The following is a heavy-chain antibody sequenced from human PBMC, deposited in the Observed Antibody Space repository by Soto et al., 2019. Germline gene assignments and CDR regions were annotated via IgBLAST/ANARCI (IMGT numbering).Heavy chain of an antibody. J-gene: IGHJ4*02. V-gene: IGHV3-48*01. Sequence: PGGSLRLSCAASGFTFSSYAMSWVRQAPGKGLEWVSDISSSGSSIYYADSVKGRFTISRDNAKNTLYLQMNSLRAEDTAVYYCARAILRPYYFDYWGPGALVTVAS. CDR2: ISSSGSSI. CDR1: GFTFSSYA. CDR3: ARAILRPYYFDY.